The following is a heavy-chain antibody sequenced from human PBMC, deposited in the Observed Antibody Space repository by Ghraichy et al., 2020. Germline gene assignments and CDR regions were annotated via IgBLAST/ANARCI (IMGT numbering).Heavy chain of an antibody. V-gene: IGHV4-59*01. D-gene: IGHD3-9*01. CDR1: GGSISNYY. J-gene: IGHJ2*01. Sequence: SQTLSLTCTVSGGSISNYYWSWIRQPPGKGLEWIGYIYYSGSTNYNPSLKGRVAISVDTSKNQFSLKLSSVTAADTAVYYCASVNYDILTGYQDWYFDLWGRGAPVSVSS. CDR3: ASVNYDILTGYQDWYFDL. CDR2: IYYSGST.